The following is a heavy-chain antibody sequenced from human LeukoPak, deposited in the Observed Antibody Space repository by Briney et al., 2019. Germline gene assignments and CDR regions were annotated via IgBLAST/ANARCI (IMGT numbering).Heavy chain of an antibody. D-gene: IGHD3-3*01. CDR2: IKQDGSEK. CDR3: ARVYYDFWSGYFSRYFDY. CDR1: GFTFSSYW. V-gene: IGHV3-7*01. J-gene: IGHJ4*02. Sequence: GGSLRLSCAASGFTFSSYWMSWVRQAPGKGLEWVANIKQDGSEKYYVDSVKGRFTISRDNAKNSLYLQMNSLRAEDTAVYYCARVYYDFWSGYFSRYFDYWGQGTLVTVSS.